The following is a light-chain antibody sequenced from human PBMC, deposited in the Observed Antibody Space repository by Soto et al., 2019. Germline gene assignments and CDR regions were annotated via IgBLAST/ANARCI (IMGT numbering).Light chain of an antibody. V-gene: IGKV1-39*01. J-gene: IGKJ2*01. CDR2: DAS. Sequence: DIHMTQSPSSLSASVVERVTITCRASHTISTYLNWYQQKPGKAPRLLIYDASSLLSGVPSRFSGSGSGTDFTLTIASLQPEDFSTYYCQQSDSTPYTFGQGTKVDIK. CDR1: HTISTY. CDR3: QQSDSTPYT.